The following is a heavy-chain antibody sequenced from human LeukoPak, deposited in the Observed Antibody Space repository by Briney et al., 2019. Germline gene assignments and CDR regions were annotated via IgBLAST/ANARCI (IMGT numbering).Heavy chain of an antibody. CDR3: ARVPVGYYDSSGTFDY. J-gene: IGHJ4*02. V-gene: IGHV1-69*13. D-gene: IGHD3-22*01. CDR1: GGTFSSYA. CDR2: IIPIFGTA. Sequence: GASAKVSCKASGGTFSSYAVSWVRQAPGQGLEWMGGIIPIFGTANYAQKFQGRVTITADESTSTAYMELSSLRSEDMAVYYCARVPVGYYDSSGTFDYWGQGTLVTVSS.